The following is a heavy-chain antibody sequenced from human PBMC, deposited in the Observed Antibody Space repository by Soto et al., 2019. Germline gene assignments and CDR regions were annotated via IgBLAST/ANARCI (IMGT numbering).Heavy chain of an antibody. CDR3: ARRVNVPSWYFDL. CDR2: INYSGTT. D-gene: IGHD3-10*02. CDR1: GASISRSSSY. Sequence: QVQLQESGPGLVKPSETLSLTCNVSGASISRSSSYWGWIRQPPGKGLEWIASINYSGTTYYNPCLKSRVTMSVDLSRNQFSLRLASVTAADTAIYFCARRVNVPSWYFDLWGREKPVTFSS. V-gene: IGHV4-39*01. J-gene: IGHJ2*01.